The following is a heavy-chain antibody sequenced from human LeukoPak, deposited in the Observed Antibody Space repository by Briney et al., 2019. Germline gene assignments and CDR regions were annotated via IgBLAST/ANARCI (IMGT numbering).Heavy chain of an antibody. D-gene: IGHD3-22*01. CDR3: ARDGGTYYYDSSGYLYYFDY. Sequence: SGGSLRLSCAASGFTFSSYAMSWVRQAPGKGLEWVSGINWNGGSTGYADSVKGRFTISRDNAKNSLYLQMNSLRAEDTALYYCARDGGTYYYDSSGYLYYFDYWGQGTLVTVSS. V-gene: IGHV3-20*04. CDR2: INWNGGST. CDR1: GFTFSSYA. J-gene: IGHJ4*02.